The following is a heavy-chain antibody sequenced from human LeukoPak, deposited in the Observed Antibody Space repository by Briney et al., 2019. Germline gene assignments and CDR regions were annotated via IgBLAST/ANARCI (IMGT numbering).Heavy chain of an antibody. CDR1: GFTFSDYY. V-gene: IGHV3-11*04. J-gene: IGHJ4*02. CDR3: VRSAFLTTEFYFDY. Sequence: GGSLRLSCAASGFTFSDYYMSWLRQAPGKGLEWVSHISSSGSTIYYADSVKGRFTISRDNAKNSLYLQMNSLRAEDTAVYYCVRSAFLTTEFYFDYWGQGTLVTVSS. CDR2: ISSSGSTI. D-gene: IGHD4-11*01.